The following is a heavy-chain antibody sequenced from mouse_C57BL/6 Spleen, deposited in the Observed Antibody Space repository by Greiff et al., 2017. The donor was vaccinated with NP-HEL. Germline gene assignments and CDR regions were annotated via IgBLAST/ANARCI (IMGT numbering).Heavy chain of an antibody. Sequence: QVQLQQPGAELVMPGASVKLSCKASGYTFTSYWMHWVKQRPGQGLEWIGEIDPSDSYTNYNQKFKGKSTLTVDKSSSTAYMQLSSLTSEDSAVYYGARKYRISNYVDYWGQGTTLTVSS. CDR1: GYTFTSYW. CDR2: IDPSDSYT. V-gene: IGHV1-69*01. CDR3: ARKYRISNYVDY. J-gene: IGHJ2*01. D-gene: IGHD5-1-1*01.